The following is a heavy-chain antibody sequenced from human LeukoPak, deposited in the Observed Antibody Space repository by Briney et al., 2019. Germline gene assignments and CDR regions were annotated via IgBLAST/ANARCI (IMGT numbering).Heavy chain of an antibody. J-gene: IGHJ5*02. V-gene: IGHV4-59*04. CDR1: GGSISSYY. D-gene: IGHD3-10*01. CDR3: ARDSGTTGEVKFDP. Sequence: SETLSLTCTVSGGSISSYYWSWIRQPPGKGLEWIGYIYYRGSTYYNPSLKSRVTISVDTSKNQFSLKLSSVTAADTAVYYCARDSGTTGEVKFDPWGQGTLVTVSS. CDR2: IYYRGST.